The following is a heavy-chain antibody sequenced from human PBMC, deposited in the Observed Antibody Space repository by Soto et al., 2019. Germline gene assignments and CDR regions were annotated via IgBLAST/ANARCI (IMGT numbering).Heavy chain of an antibody. CDR1: GFTFSRYW. Sequence: EVQLVESGGGSVQPGGSLRVSCAASGFTFSRYWMHWVRQAPGKGLVCVSRISSDGRSTTYADSVKGRFTISRDNAKNTLYLQMNSLRVEDTGVYYCVRGEMATVWPLGYWGQGTLATVSS. V-gene: IGHV3-74*01. CDR3: VRGEMATVWPLGY. D-gene: IGHD4-4*01. J-gene: IGHJ4*02. CDR2: ISSDGRST.